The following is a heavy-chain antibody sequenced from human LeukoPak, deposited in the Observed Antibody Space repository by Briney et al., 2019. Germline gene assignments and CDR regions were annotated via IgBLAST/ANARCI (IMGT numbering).Heavy chain of an antibody. CDR2: INPSGGST. D-gene: IGHD3-3*01. J-gene: IGHJ6*02. V-gene: IGHV1-46*01. CDR1: GYTFTSYY. Sequence: ASVKVSCKASGYTFTSYYMHWVRQAPGQGLEWMGLINPSGGSTSYAQKFQGRVTMTRDTSTSTVYMELSSLRSEDTAVYYCARVGIFNNYYYGMDVWGQGTTVTVSS. CDR3: ARVGIFNNYYYGMDV.